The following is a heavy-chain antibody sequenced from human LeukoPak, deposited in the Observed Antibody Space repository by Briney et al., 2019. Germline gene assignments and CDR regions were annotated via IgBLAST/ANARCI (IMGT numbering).Heavy chain of an antibody. CDR3: ARRRGSVLRHFDY. D-gene: IGHD5/OR15-5a*01. CDR2: IYYSGST. CDR1: GVSISSSSYY. V-gene: IGHV4-39*01. J-gene: IGHJ4*02. Sequence: SETLSLTCTVSGVSISSSSYYWGWIRQPPGKGLEWIGSIYYSGSTYYNPSLKSRVTISVDTSKNQFSLKLSSVTAADTAVYYCARRRGSVLRHFDYWGQGTLVTVSS.